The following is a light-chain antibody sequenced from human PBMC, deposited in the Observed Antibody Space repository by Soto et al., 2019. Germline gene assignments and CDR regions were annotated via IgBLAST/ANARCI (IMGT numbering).Light chain of an antibody. Sequence: IQMTQSPSTLSASVGDRVTITCRASQSISSWLAWYQQKPGKAPKLLIYKASTLETGVPSRLSGSGSGTEFTLTISTLQPDDFATYYCHQYNTYLWTFGQGTKVDIK. CDR3: HQYNTYLWT. J-gene: IGKJ1*01. CDR2: KAS. V-gene: IGKV1-5*03. CDR1: QSISSW.